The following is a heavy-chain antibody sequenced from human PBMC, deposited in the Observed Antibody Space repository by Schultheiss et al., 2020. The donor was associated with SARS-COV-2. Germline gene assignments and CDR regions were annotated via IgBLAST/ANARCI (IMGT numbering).Heavy chain of an antibody. CDR3: AKRLGYSSGWCMDV. V-gene: IGHV3-23*01. D-gene: IGHD6-19*01. Sequence: GGSLRLSCVGSGFTFSKYSLSWVRQTPGKGLEWVSSIYGNGDGIVYADSVEGRFTISRDNPGNTVYLQMNSLRAEDTAIYYCAKRLGYSSGWCMDVWGQGTTVTVSS. CDR2: IYGNGDGI. CDR1: GFTFSKYS. J-gene: IGHJ6*02.